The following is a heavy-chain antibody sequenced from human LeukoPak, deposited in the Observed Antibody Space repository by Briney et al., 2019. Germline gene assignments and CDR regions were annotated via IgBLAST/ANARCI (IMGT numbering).Heavy chain of an antibody. CDR3: AKFSGSGSYRYYGMDV. Sequence: GGSLRLSCAASGFTFRSYAMSRVRQAPGKELEWVSAISGSGGSTYYADSVKGRFTISRDNSKNTLYLQMNSLRAEDTAVYYCAKFSGSGSYRYYGMDVWGQGTTVTVSS. CDR1: GFTFRSYA. CDR2: ISGSGGST. D-gene: IGHD3-10*01. V-gene: IGHV3-23*01. J-gene: IGHJ6*02.